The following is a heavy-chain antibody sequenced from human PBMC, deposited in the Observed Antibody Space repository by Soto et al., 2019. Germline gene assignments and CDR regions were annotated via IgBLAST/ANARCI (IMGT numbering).Heavy chain of an antibody. CDR3: VKKARGMVTNPVYWDFDL. Sequence: EVQLLESGGGLVQPGGSLRLSCAASGFTFISYAMSWVRQAPGKGLEWVSGTSGGGDVAFYADSVKGRFTISRDNSKNTLYLQLNSLRAEDTALYYCVKKARGMVTNPVYWDFDLWGRGTLVTVSS. CDR1: GFTFISYA. J-gene: IGHJ2*01. CDR2: TSGGGDVA. V-gene: IGHV3-23*01. D-gene: IGHD2-21*02.